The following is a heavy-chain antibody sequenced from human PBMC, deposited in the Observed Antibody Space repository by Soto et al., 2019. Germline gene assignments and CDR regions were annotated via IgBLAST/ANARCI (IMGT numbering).Heavy chain of an antibody. V-gene: IGHV3-7*01. D-gene: IGHD6-19*01. CDR3: ARVYPGSGWPYHYYGMDV. CDR2: IKQDGSEK. Sequence: EVQLVESGGGLVQPGGSLRLSCVASGFTFGPYWRSWVRKPPGKGLEWGANIKQDGSEKYYVDSVKDRFTISRDNAKNSLYLQMNSLRAEDSAVYYCARVYPGSGWPYHYYGMDVWGQGTTVTVSS. CDR1: GFTFGPYW. J-gene: IGHJ6*02.